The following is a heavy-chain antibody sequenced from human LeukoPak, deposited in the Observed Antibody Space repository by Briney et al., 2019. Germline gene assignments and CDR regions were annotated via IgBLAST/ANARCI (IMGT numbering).Heavy chain of an antibody. V-gene: IGHV3-11*01. Sequence: GGSLRLSCAASGFRFSDYYMNWIRQAPGKGLEWISHISSSGSVLYYADSVKGRFTMSRDNARKSVYLQMNSLRAEDTAVYYCANDYGDYLKAFDIWGQGTMVTVSS. CDR2: ISSSGSVL. CDR1: GFRFSDYY. CDR3: ANDYGDYLKAFDI. D-gene: IGHD4-17*01. J-gene: IGHJ3*02.